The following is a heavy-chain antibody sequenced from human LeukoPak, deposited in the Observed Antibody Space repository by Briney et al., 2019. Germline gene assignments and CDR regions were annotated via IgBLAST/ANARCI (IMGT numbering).Heavy chain of an antibody. V-gene: IGHV3-30-3*01. CDR2: ISYDGSNK. Sequence: PGRSLRLSCAASGFSFSSYAMHWVRQAPGKGLEWVAVISYDGSNKYYADSVMGRFTISRDNSKNTLYLQMNSLRAEDTAVYYCASGGDFDNWGQGTLVIVSS. J-gene: IGHJ4*02. CDR1: GFSFSSYA. CDR3: ASGGDFDN. D-gene: IGHD3-3*01.